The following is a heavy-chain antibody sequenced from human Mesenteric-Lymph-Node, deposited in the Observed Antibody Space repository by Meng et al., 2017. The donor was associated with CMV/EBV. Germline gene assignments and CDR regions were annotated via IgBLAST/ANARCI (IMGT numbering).Heavy chain of an antibody. V-gene: IGHV3-30*02. D-gene: IGHD2-2*01. CDR3: AKDLTDIVVVPAASGPTYYYYYGMDV. CDR1: EFSLSVYE. J-gene: IGHJ6*02. CDR2: IRSNGVNE. Sequence: GESLKISCVVSEFSLSVYEMHWVRQAPGKGLEWVAFIRSNGVNEYYADSVKGRFTISRDNSKNTLNLHMSSLRGEDTAVYYCAKDLTDIVVVPAASGPTYYYYYGMDVWGQGTTVTVSS.